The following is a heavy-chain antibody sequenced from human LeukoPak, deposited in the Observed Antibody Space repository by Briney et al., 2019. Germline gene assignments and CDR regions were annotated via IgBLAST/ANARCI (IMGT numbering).Heavy chain of an antibody. D-gene: IGHD1-26*01. V-gene: IGHV1-46*01. J-gene: IGHJ4*02. CDR1: GYTFTSYY. CDR3: ARPKVRTGSPHTDYFDY. Sequence: ASVKVSCKASGYTFTSYYMHWVRQAPGQGLEWMGIINPSGGSTSYAQKFQGRVTMTRDTSTSTVYMELSRLRSEDTAVYYCARPKVRTGSPHTDYFDYWGQGTLVTVSS. CDR2: INPSGGST.